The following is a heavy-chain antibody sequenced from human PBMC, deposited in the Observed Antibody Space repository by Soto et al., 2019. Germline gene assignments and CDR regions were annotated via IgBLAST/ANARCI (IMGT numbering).Heavy chain of an antibody. CDR3: AKTWRSMIYAISVYGMDV. V-gene: IGHV3-23*01. D-gene: IGHD2-8*01. CDR2: ISGSADST. J-gene: IGHJ6*02. CDR1: GFTFSSFA. Sequence: EVQLLESGGGLVQPGGPLRLSCAASGFTFSSFALNWVRQAPGKGLEWVSIISGSADSTFYADSVKGRFTISRHKSKNMLYPEINSLRAEATAVYYCAKTWRSMIYAISVYGMDVWGQGTTGTGSS.